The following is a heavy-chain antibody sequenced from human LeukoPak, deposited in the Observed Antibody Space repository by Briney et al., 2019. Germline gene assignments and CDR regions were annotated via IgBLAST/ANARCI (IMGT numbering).Heavy chain of an antibody. D-gene: IGHD3-10*01. V-gene: IGHV4-31*03. CDR2: IYYSGST. Sequence: KPSETLSLTCTVSGGSISSGGYYWSWIRQHPGKGLEWIGYIYYSGSTYYNPSLRSRLTISVDTSTSQLSLKLSSVTAADTAVYYCARHKPTGSYPLEVWGQGTLVTVSS. J-gene: IGHJ4*02. CDR1: GGSISSGGYY. CDR3: ARHKPTGSYPLEV.